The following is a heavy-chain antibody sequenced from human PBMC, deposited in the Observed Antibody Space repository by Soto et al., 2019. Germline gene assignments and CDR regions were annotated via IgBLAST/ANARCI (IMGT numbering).Heavy chain of an antibody. J-gene: IGHJ4*02. V-gene: IGHV4-31*03. D-gene: IGHD3-22*01. Sequence: PSETLSLTCTVSGGSISSGGYYWSWIRQHPGKGLEWIGCIYYSGSTYYNPSLKSRVTISVDTSKNQFSLKLSSVTAADTAVYYCARAPKSYYYDSSGSPDYWGQGTLVTVSS. CDR1: GGSISSGGYY. CDR3: ARAPKSYYYDSSGSPDY. CDR2: IYYSGST.